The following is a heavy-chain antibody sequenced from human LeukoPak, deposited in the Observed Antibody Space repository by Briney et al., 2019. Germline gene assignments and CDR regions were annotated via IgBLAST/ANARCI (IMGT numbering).Heavy chain of an antibody. CDR3: AVRYCSGGSCYSAFDY. J-gene: IGHJ4*02. V-gene: IGHV1-18*01. Sequence: ASVKVSCKASGYTFTRYALNWVRQAPGQGLEWMGWISAYNGNTNYAQKLQGRVTMTTDTSTSTAYMELRSLRSDDTAVYYCAVRYCSGGSCYSAFDYWGQGTLVTVSS. D-gene: IGHD2-15*01. CDR1: GYTFTRYA. CDR2: ISAYNGNT.